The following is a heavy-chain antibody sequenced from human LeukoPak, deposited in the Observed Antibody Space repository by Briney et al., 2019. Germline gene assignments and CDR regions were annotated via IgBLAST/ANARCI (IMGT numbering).Heavy chain of an antibody. J-gene: IGHJ5*02. CDR1: GGSFSGYY. Sequence: SETLSLTCAVYGGSFSGYYWSWIRQPPGKGLEWIGEINHSGSTNYNPSLKSRVTISVDTSKNQFSLKLSSVTAADTAVYYCARHAHSSSWYNWFDPWGQGTLVTVSS. CDR3: ARHAHSSSWYNWFDP. CDR2: INHSGST. D-gene: IGHD6-13*01. V-gene: IGHV4-34*01.